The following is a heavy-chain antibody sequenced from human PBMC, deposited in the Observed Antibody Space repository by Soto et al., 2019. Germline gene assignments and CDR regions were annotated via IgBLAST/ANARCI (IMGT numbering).Heavy chain of an antibody. V-gene: IGHV4-4*02. J-gene: IGHJ6*03. CDR1: SGSISSSNW. D-gene: IGHD4-17*01. Sequence: QVQLQESGPGLLKPSGTLSLTCAVSSGSISSSNWWSWVRQPPGKGLEWIGEIYHSGSTNYNTSLMSRVTMSVDKSKNQFSLKLSSVTAADTAVYYCARDWVMNTVRNYYYYYMDVWGKGTTVTVS. CDR3: ARDWVMNTVRNYYYYYMDV. CDR2: IYHSGST.